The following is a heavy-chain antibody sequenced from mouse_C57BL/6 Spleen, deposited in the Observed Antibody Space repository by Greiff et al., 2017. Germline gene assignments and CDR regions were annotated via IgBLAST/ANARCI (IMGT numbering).Heavy chain of an antibody. CDR3: TRFGLRLYYAMDY. Sequence: QVQLQPSGAELVRPGASVTLSCKASGYTFTDYEMHWVKQTPVHGLEWIGAIDPETGGTAYNQKFKGKAILTADKTSSTAYMELRNLTSEDSAVYYCTRFGLRLYYAMDYWGQGTSVTVSS. V-gene: IGHV1-15*01. CDR2: IDPETGGT. D-gene: IGHD2-4*01. CDR1: GYTFTDYE. J-gene: IGHJ4*01.